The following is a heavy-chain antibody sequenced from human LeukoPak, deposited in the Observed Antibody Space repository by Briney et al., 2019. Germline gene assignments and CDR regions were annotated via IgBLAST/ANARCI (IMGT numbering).Heavy chain of an antibody. V-gene: IGHV4-4*07. J-gene: IGHJ6*03. CDR3: ARVAVSYYYYYMDV. D-gene: IGHD6-19*01. CDR2: IYTSGST. CDR1: GGSISSYY. Sequence: SETLSLTCTVFGGSISSYYWSWIRQPAGKGLEWIGRIYTSGSTNYNPSLKSRVTMSVDTSKNQFSLKLSSVTAADTAVYYCARVAVSYYYYYMDVWGKGTTVTVSS.